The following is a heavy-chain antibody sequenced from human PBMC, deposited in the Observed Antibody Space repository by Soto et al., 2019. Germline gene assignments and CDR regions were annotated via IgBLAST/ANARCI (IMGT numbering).Heavy chain of an antibody. Sequence: GGSLRLSCAASGFTFSSYEMNWVRQAPGKGLEWVSYISSSGSTIYYADSVKGRFTISRDNAKNSLYLQMNSLRAEDTAVYYCARLDTAMVSHWGQGTLVTVSS. CDR2: ISSSGSTI. D-gene: IGHD5-18*01. V-gene: IGHV3-48*03. J-gene: IGHJ4*02. CDR1: GFTFSSYE. CDR3: ARLDTAMVSH.